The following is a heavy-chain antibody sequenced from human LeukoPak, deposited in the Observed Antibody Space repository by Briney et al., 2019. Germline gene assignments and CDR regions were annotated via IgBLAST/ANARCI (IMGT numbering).Heavy chain of an antibody. J-gene: IGHJ4*02. Sequence: NPSETLSLTCTVSGGSISSSSYYWGWIRQPPGKGLEWIGSIYYSGSTYYNPSLKSRVTISVDTSKNQFSLKLSSVTAADTAVYYCSRTAYPDDFDYWGQGTLVTVSS. CDR1: GGSISSSSYY. D-gene: IGHD1-1*01. V-gene: IGHV4-39*01. CDR3: SRTAYPDDFDY. CDR2: IYYSGST.